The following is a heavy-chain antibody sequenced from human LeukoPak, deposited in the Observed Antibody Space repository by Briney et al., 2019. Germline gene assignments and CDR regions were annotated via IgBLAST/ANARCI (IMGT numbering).Heavy chain of an antibody. CDR3: AREGVGYSYGYRGFDY. CDR2: VFYIGST. D-gene: IGHD5-18*01. Sequence: SETLSLTCTVSGGSISGYYWTWIRQPPGKGLEWIGYVFYIGSTNYNPSLQSRVTISLETSKNQFSLRLSSVTAADTAVYYCAREGVGYSYGYRGFDYWGQGTLVTVSS. J-gene: IGHJ4*02. V-gene: IGHV4-59*12. CDR1: GGSISGYY.